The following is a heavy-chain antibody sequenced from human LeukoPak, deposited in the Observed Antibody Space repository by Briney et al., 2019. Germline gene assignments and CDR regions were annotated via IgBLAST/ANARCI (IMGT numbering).Heavy chain of an antibody. CDR2: ISSSSSTI. CDR3: ARDRRDSSGWWGPLSNDY. J-gene: IGHJ4*02. V-gene: IGHV3-48*01. CDR1: GFTFSSYS. Sequence: GGSLRLSCAASGFTFSSYSMNWIRQAPGKGLEWVSYISSSSSTIYYADSVKGRFTISRDNAKNSLYLQMNSLRAEDTAVYYCARDRRDSSGWWGPLSNDYWGQGTLVTVSS. D-gene: IGHD6-19*01.